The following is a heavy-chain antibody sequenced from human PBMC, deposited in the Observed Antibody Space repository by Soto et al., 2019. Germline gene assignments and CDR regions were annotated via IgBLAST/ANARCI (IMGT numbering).Heavy chain of an antibody. CDR2: ISYDGSNK. D-gene: IGHD1-26*01. CDR3: ARERYSGSYYKPYFEY. Sequence: PGGSLRLSCAASGFTFSSYAMHWVRQAPGKGLEWVAVISYDGSNKYYADSVKGRFTISRDNSKNTLYLQMNSLRAEDTAVYYCARERYSGSYYKPYFEYWGQGTLVTVSS. V-gene: IGHV3-30-3*01. CDR1: GFTFSSYA. J-gene: IGHJ4*02.